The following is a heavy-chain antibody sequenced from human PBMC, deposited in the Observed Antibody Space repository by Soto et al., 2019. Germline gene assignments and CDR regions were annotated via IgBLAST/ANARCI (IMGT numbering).Heavy chain of an antibody. Sequence: QVQLVESGGGVVQPGRSLRLSCAASGFTFSSYGIHWVRQAPDKGLEWVAVISYDGNNKYYADSVKGRFTISRDNSKNTLYLQMNSLRAEDTAVYYCAKNGPSSGSGAFDIWGQGTMVTVSS. CDR1: GFTFSSYG. D-gene: IGHD3-10*01. V-gene: IGHV3-30*18. CDR2: ISYDGNNK. J-gene: IGHJ3*02. CDR3: AKNGPSSGSGAFDI.